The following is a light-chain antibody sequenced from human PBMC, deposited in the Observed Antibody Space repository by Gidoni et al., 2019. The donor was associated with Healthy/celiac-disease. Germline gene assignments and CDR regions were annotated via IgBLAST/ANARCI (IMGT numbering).Light chain of an antibody. V-gene: IGKV1-5*01. J-gene: IGKJ2*01. CDR3: QQYSSYSPYT. Sequence: DIQMTQSPSTLSASVGDRATITCRASQRISSWLAWYQQKPGKDPKLLIYDASSLESGVPSRCSGGGSGTEFTLTISSLQPDDFATYYCQQYSSYSPYTFGQGTKLEIK. CDR1: QRISSW. CDR2: DAS.